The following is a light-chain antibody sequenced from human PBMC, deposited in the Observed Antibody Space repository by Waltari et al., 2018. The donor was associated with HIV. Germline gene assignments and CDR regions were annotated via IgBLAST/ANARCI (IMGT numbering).Light chain of an antibody. V-gene: IGLV10-54*04. CDR3: STWDSSLSAWV. CDR1: SNNVGNQG. Sequence: QAGLTQPPSVSTDLRQTATLTCTGNSNNVGNQGAAWLQRHQGHPPKLLSYRNNNRPSGISERFSASRSGNTASLTITGLQPEDEADYYCSTWDSSLSAWVFGGGTKLTVL. J-gene: IGLJ3*02. CDR2: RNN.